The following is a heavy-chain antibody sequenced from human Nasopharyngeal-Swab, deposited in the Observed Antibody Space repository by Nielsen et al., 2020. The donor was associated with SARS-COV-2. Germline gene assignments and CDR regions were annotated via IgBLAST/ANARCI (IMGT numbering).Heavy chain of an antibody. Sequence: GGSLRLSCAASGFTFSSYAMSWVRQAPGKGLEWVSAISGSGGSTYYADSVKGRFTISRDNSKNTLYLQMNSLRAEDTAVYYCAKDSHYYRPKYDFWSGYLGGMDVWGQGTTVTVSS. CDR1: GFTFSSYA. CDR3: AKDSHYYRPKYDFWSGYLGGMDV. V-gene: IGHV3-23*01. J-gene: IGHJ6*02. D-gene: IGHD3-3*01. CDR2: ISGSGGST.